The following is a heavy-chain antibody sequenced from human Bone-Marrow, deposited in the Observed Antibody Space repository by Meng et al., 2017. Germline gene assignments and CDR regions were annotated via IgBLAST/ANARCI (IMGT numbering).Heavy chain of an antibody. CDR3: ASRITMVRGVIITPLWGMDV. CDR2: ISSSSSYI. D-gene: IGHD3-10*01. CDR1: GFTFSSYS. J-gene: IGHJ6*02. V-gene: IGHV3-21*01. Sequence: GESLKISCAASGFTFSSYSMNWVRQAPGKGLEWVSSISSSSSYIYYADSVKGRFTISRDNAKNSLYLQMNSLRAEDTAVYYCASRITMVRGVIITPLWGMDVWGQGTTVTVSS.